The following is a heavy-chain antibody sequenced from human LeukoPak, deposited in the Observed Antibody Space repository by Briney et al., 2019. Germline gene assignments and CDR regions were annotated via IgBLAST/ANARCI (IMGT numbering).Heavy chain of an antibody. V-gene: IGHV3-74*03. J-gene: IGHJ5*02. CDR2: INADGSST. CDR1: GITFSGHW. Sequence: PGGSLRVSCAASGITFSGHWMHWVRQTPGKGLVWVSRINADGSSTAYADSVKGRFTISRDNAKNTVYLQMNSLRVDDTAVYYCAREELEPSTHPFDPWGQGTLVTVSS. D-gene: IGHD1-7*01. CDR3: AREELEPSTHPFDP.